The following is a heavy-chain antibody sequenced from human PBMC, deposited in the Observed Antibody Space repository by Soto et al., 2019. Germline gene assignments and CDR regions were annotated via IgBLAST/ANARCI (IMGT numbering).Heavy chain of an antibody. CDR2: INHSGST. V-gene: IGHV4-34*01. CDR3: ASNLDYYDSSGSSYYGMDV. CDR1: GGSFSGYY. J-gene: IGHJ6*02. D-gene: IGHD3-22*01. Sequence: TXGTLSLTCAVYGGSFSGYYWSWIRQPPGKGLEWIGEINHSGSTNYNPSLKSRVTISVDTSKNQFSLKLSSVTAADTAVYYCASNLDYYDSSGSSYYGMDVWGQGTTVTVSS.